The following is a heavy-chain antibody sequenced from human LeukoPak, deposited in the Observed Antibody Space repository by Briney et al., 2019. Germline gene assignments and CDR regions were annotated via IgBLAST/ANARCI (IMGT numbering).Heavy chain of an antibody. V-gene: IGHV3-48*01. CDR1: GFTFSSYS. CDR2: ISNSISTI. D-gene: IGHD6-19*01. Sequence: GGSLRLSWAASGFTFSSYSMNWVRQAPGKGLEWVSYISNSISTIYYADSVKGRFTISRDNAKNSLYLQMNSLRAEDTAVYYCARANYGSGWYGAFDIWGQGTMVTVSS. CDR3: ARANYGSGWYGAFDI. J-gene: IGHJ3*02.